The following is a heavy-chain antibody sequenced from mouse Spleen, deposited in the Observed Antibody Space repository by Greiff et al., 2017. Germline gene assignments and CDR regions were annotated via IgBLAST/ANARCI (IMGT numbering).Heavy chain of an antibody. CDR3: TVTTVPYYFDY. CDR1: GFTFSNYW. Sequence: EVQGVESGGGLVQPGGSMKLSCVASGFTFSNYWMNWVRQSPEKGLEWVAQIRLKSDNYATHYAESVKGRFTISRDDSKSSVYLQMNNLRAEDTGIYYCTVTTVPYYFDYWGQGTTLTVSS. J-gene: IGHJ2*01. V-gene: IGHV6-3*01. CDR2: IRLKSDNYAT. D-gene: IGHD1-1*01.